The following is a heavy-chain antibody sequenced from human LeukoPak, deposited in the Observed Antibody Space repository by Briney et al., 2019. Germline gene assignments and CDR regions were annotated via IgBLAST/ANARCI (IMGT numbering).Heavy chain of an antibody. CDR1: GGSVNSNNNY. CDR2: FFHNGNA. J-gene: IGHJ3*02. CDR3: TSHPPPPTTYGTGALDI. D-gene: IGHD2/OR15-2a*01. V-gene: IGHV4-39*02. Sequence: SETLSLTCVVSGGSVNSNNNYWGWIRQSPGRGLEWIATFFHNGNAWYNPSLKSRVTLSVDPSRNLFSLRLNSVTAADTALYYCTSHPPPPTTYGTGALDIWGQGTMVTVS.